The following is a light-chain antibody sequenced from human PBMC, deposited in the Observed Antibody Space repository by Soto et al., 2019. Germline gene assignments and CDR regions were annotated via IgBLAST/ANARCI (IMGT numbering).Light chain of an antibody. CDR1: QSVSSS. J-gene: IGKJ2*01. CDR3: QQYESFSPYT. Sequence: DIQMTQPPSTLSAFVGDRVTITCRASQSVSSSLAWYQQKPGKAPKLLIYDASTLESGVPSRFSGSGYGTEFTLTINSLQPGDFATYYYQQYESFSPYTFGQGTRLEI. V-gene: IGKV1-5*01. CDR2: DAS.